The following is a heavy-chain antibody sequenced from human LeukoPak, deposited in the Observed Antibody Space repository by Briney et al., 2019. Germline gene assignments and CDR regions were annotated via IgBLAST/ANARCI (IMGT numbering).Heavy chain of an antibody. V-gene: IGHV3-11*05. CDR2: ICTSSTYA. CDR1: GFHFSDYH. CDR3: ARDWYCSSSICYTDRNWFDP. D-gene: IGHD2-2*02. J-gene: IGHJ5*02. Sequence: GGSLRLSCSASGFHFSDYHMSLIRQAPGEGLEWVSYICTSSTYADYADSVKRRFTISRDNAKNSLYLQMNSLRPEDTAVYYCARDWYCSSSICYTDRNWFDPWGQGTLVTVSS.